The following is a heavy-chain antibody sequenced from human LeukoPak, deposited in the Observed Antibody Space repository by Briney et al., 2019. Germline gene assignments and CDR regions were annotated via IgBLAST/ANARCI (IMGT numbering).Heavy chain of an antibody. J-gene: IGHJ4*02. D-gene: IGHD2-15*01. CDR3: AKDGIRDCSGGSCSHFDY. CDR1: GFTFDDYA. V-gene: IGHV3-9*01. Sequence: PGGSLRLSCAASGFTFDDYAMHWVRQAPGKGLECVSGIRWNSGSIGYADSVKGRFTISRDNAKNSLYLQMNSLRAEDTAFFFRAKDGIRDCSGGSCSHFDYWGQGTLVTVSS. CDR2: IRWNSGSI.